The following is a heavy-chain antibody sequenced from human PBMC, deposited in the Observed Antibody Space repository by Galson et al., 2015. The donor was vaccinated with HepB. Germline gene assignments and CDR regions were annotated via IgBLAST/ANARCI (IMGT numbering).Heavy chain of an antibody. Sequence: SVKVSCKASGYTFTSYGISWVRQAPGQGLEWMGWISAYNGNTNYAQKLQGRVTMTTDTSTSTAYMELRSLRSDDTAVYYCARRSNRFGYGSGSQTIFDYWGQGTLVTVSS. CDR3: ARRSNRFGYGSGSQTIFDY. CDR2: ISAYNGNT. D-gene: IGHD3-10*01. V-gene: IGHV1-18*01. J-gene: IGHJ4*02. CDR1: GYTFTSYG.